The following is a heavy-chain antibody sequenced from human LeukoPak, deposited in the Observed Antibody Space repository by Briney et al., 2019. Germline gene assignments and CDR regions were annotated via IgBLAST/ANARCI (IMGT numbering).Heavy chain of an antibody. D-gene: IGHD3-3*01. Sequence: ASVKVSCKASGYTFTAYGISWVRQAPGQGLEWMGWISAYNGNTNYVQKLQGRVTMTTDTSTSTAYMELSSLRSEDTAVYYCAVLRFLEWLPHVALYYYYMDVWGKGTTVTVSS. CDR3: AVLRFLEWLPHVALYYYYMDV. J-gene: IGHJ6*03. CDR1: GYTFTAYG. CDR2: ISAYNGNT. V-gene: IGHV1-18*01.